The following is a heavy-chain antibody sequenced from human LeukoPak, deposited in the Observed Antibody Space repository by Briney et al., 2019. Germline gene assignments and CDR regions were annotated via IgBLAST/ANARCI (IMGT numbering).Heavy chain of an antibody. Sequence: PGRSLRLSCAASGFTFSSYAMSWVRQAPGKGLDWVSVISGSDGDTYYADSVKGRFTISRDNSKNTLFLQMNSLRADDTAVYYCAKPGYTYRYGAFDIWGQGTMVTVSS. CDR2: ISGSDGDT. CDR3: AKPGYTYRYGAFDI. D-gene: IGHD5-18*01. J-gene: IGHJ3*02. CDR1: GFTFSSYA. V-gene: IGHV3-23*01.